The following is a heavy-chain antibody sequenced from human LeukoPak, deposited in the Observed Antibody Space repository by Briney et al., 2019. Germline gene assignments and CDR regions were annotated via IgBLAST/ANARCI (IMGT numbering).Heavy chain of an antibody. CDR2: FDPEDGET. V-gene: IGHV1-24*01. D-gene: IGHD3-22*01. CDR3: ATVPHYYDSSGYYSE. J-gene: IGHJ4*02. Sequence: ASVKVSCKVSGYTLTELSMHWVRQAPGKGLEWMGGFDPEDGETIYAQKFQGRVTMTEDTSTDTAYMELSSLRSEDTAVYYCATVPHYYDSSGYYSEWGQGTLVTVSS. CDR1: GYTLTELS.